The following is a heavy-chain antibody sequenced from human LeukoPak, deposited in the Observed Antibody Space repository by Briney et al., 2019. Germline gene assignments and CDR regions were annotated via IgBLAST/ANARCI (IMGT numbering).Heavy chain of an antibody. CDR3: ASDDGSSRVY. Sequence: PSETLSLTCTVSGGSINSGGLHWSWIRQHPGQGLEWIGYIYYAGTTYYNPSLESRVIISVDTSKNQFSLKLSSVTAADTAVYYCASDDGSSRVYWGQGTLVTVSS. V-gene: IGHV4-31*03. CDR2: IYYAGTT. J-gene: IGHJ4*02. D-gene: IGHD6-13*01. CDR1: GGSINSGGLH.